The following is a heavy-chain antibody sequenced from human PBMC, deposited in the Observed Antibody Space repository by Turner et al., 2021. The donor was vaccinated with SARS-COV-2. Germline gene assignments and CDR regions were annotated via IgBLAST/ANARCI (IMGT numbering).Heavy chain of an antibody. CDR1: VVTFSSYA. CDR2: IIPIFGTA. V-gene: IGHV1-69*01. CDR3: ARARGVDYYDSTGQRFDP. D-gene: IGHD3-22*01. J-gene: IGHJ5*02. Sequence: QVQMGQSVAEVKKPGSSVKVSCKSSVVTFSSYALSWVRQAPGQGLEGMGGIIPIFGTANDAQKFQGRVTITADESTSTAYMELSSLRSEDTAVDYCARARGVDYYDSTGQRFDPWGQGTLVTVSS.